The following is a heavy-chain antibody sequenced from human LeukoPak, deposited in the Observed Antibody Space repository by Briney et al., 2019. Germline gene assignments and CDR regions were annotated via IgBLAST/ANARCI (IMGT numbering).Heavy chain of an antibody. Sequence: SETLSLTCTVSGDSISSYYWSWIRQPVGKGLEWIGCMHNSGSANYNPSLKSRVTMSADTSKNQFSLKLNSVTAADAAVYYCARASTQSSSWYGAFDIWGQGTMVIVSS. V-gene: IGHV4-4*07. J-gene: IGHJ3*02. CDR3: ARASTQSSSWYGAFDI. CDR1: GDSISSYY. CDR2: MHNSGSA. D-gene: IGHD6-13*01.